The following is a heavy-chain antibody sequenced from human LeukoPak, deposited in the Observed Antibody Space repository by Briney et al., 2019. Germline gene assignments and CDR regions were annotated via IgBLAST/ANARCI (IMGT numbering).Heavy chain of an antibody. J-gene: IGHJ5*02. Sequence: PSETLSLTCTVSGGSISSYYWSWIRQPAGKGLEWIGRIYTSGSTNYNPSLKSRVTMSVDTSKNQFSLKLSSVTAADTAVYYCARAPYDFWSGYRGRWFDPWGQGTLVTVSS. V-gene: IGHV4-4*07. CDR3: ARAPYDFWSGYRGRWFDP. CDR1: GGSISSYY. CDR2: IYTSGST. D-gene: IGHD3-3*01.